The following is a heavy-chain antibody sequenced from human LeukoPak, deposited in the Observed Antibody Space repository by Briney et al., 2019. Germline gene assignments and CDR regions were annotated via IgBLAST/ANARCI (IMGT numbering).Heavy chain of an antibody. CDR2: IYSGGST. CDR1: GFTVSSNY. V-gene: IGHV3-66*01. D-gene: IGHD6-13*01. J-gene: IGHJ3*02. CDR3: ARELKIPAVATVGFDI. Sequence: PGGSLRLSCAASGFTVSSNYMSWVRQAPGKGLEWVSVIYSGGSTYYADSVKGRFTISRDNSKNTLYLHMNSLRAEDTAVYYCARELKIPAVATVGFDIWGQGTMVTVSS.